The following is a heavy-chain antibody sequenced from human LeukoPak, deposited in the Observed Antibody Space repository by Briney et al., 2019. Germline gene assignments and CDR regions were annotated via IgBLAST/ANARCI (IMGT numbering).Heavy chain of an antibody. D-gene: IGHD6-19*01. CDR1: GFTFDDYG. J-gene: IGHJ6*03. CDR3: AKGSKAVLFTRDHYMDV. V-gene: IGHV3-20*04. CDR2: IIWSGGST. Sequence: GGSLRLSCAASGFTFDDYGMSWVRQAPGKGLEWVSGIIWSGGSTGFADSVKGRFTISRDNAKNSLYLQMNSLRAEDTAVYFCAKGSKAVLFTRDHYMDVWGKGTTVTISS.